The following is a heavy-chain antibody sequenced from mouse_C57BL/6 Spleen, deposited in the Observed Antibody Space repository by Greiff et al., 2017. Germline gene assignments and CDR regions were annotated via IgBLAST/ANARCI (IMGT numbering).Heavy chain of an antibody. CDR3: ARQAAYYRGAMDY. CDR2: IYPGSGST. J-gene: IGHJ4*01. V-gene: IGHV1-55*01. D-gene: IGHD2-12*01. CDR1: GYTFTSYW. Sequence: PGASVKMSCKASGYTFTSYWITWVKQRPGQGLEWIGDIYPGSGSTNYNEKFKSKATLTVDTSSSTAYMQLSSLTSEDSAVYYCARQAAYYRGAMDYWGQGTSVTVSS.